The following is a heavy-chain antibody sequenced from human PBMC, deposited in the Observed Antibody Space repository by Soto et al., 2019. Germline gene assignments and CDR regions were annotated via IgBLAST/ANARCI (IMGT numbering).Heavy chain of an antibody. CDR2: ISYDGSNK. CDR1: GFTFSSYG. D-gene: IGHD3-3*01. J-gene: IGHJ6*01. Sequence: GGSLRLSCAASGFTFSSYGMHWVRQAPGKGLEWVAVISYDGSNKYYADSVKGRFTISRDNSKNTLYLQMNSLRAEDTAVYYCPKDLGYDFWGGRMEYFYGMDVWGQGATETVSS. CDR3: PKDLGYDFWGGRMEYFYGMDV. V-gene: IGHV3-30*18.